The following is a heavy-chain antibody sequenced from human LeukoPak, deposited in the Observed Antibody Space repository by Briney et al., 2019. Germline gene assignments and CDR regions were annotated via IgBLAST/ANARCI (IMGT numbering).Heavy chain of an antibody. CDR1: GGTFSSYA. Sequence: ASVKVSCKASGGTFSSYAISWVRQAPGQGLEWMGRIIPIFGTANYAQKFQGRVTITADESTSTAYMELSSLRSEDTAVYYCAREGDSSGWYLDFDYWGQGTLVAVSS. CDR2: IIPIFGTA. J-gene: IGHJ4*02. V-gene: IGHV1-69*13. CDR3: AREGDSSGWYLDFDY. D-gene: IGHD6-19*01.